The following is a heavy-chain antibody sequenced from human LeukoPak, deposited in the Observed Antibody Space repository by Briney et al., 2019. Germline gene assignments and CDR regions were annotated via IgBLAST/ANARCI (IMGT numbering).Heavy chain of an antibody. CDR2: TSGSGGST. Sequence: PGGSLRLSCAASGFTFSSYAMSWVRQAPGKGLEWVSGTSGSGGSTYYADSVKGWFTISRDNSKNTLYLQMNSLRADDTAVYYCARGQWLSPFDYWGQGTLVTVSS. V-gene: IGHV3-23*01. CDR3: ARGQWLSPFDY. D-gene: IGHD3-22*01. CDR1: GFTFSSYA. J-gene: IGHJ4*02.